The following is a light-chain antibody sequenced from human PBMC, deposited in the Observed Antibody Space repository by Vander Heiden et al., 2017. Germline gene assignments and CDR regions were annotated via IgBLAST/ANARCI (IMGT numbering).Light chain of an antibody. Sequence: DIQLTESPSSVSASVGDRVTITCRASQDVNSWLVWYQQKPGKAPKLLIYDASSMQSGVPSRFSGSGSGTEFTLTIGSLQPEDFATYYCQQANCFPLTFGGGTKVEIK. CDR3: QQANCFPLT. CDR2: DAS. J-gene: IGKJ4*01. CDR1: QDVNSW. V-gene: IGKV1-12*01.